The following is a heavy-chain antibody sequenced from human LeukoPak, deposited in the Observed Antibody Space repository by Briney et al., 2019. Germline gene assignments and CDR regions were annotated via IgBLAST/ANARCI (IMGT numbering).Heavy chain of an antibody. CDR3: ARDMGGGWSYYDY. J-gene: IGHJ4*02. Sequence: GGSLRLSCEASGFTFSRNWMTWVRQAPGKGLEWVANINEDGSKRYYADSVKGRFTISRDNAKSSLYLQMNSLRGEDAAVYYCARDMGGGWSYYDYWGQGTMVTVSS. CDR1: GFTFSRNW. CDR2: INEDGSKR. V-gene: IGHV3-7*01. D-gene: IGHD3-16*01.